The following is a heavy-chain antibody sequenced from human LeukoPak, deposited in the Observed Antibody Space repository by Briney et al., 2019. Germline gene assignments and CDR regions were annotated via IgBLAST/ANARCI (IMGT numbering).Heavy chain of an antibody. D-gene: IGHD3-22*01. V-gene: IGHV3-23*01. CDR3: AYDSSGYYDNFDY. J-gene: IGHJ4*02. CDR2: ISGSGGST. Sequence: PGGSLRLSCAASGFTVSSNYMSWVRQAPGKGLEWVSAISGSGGSTYYADSVKGRFTISRDNSKNTLYLQMNSLRAEDTAVYYCAYDSSGYYDNFDYWGQGTLVTVSS. CDR1: GFTVSSNY.